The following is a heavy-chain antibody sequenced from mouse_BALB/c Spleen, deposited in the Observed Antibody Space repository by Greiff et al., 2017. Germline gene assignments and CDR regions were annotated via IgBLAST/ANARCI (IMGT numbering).Heavy chain of an antibody. J-gene: IGHJ4*01. CDR1: GFSLSRYS. CDR2: IWGGGST. V-gene: IGHV2-6-4*01. D-gene: IGHD1-2*01. Sequence: VHLVESGPGLVAPSQSLSITCTVSGFSLSRYSVHWVRQPPGKGLEWLGMIWGGGSTDYNSALKSRLSSSKDNSNSQVFLKMNSLQTDDTAMYYCASPYYCYQGAMDYWGQGTSVTVSA. CDR3: ASPYYCYQGAMDY.